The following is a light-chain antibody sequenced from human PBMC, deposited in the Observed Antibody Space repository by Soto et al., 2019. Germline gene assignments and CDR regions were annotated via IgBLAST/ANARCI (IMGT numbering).Light chain of an antibody. Sequence: QSALTQPRSVSGSPGQSVTISCTGTSSDVGDYNYVSWYQQHPGKAPKLLIYAVNMRPSGVSDRFSGSKSGNRASLTISGLQAEDEADYSCCSYAGSYTWVFGGGTQLTVL. CDR2: AVN. CDR1: SSDVGDYNY. J-gene: IGLJ3*02. CDR3: CSYAGSYTWV. V-gene: IGLV2-11*01.